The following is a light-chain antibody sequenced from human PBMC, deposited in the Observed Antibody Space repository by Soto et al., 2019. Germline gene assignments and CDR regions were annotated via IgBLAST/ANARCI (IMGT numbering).Light chain of an antibody. Sequence: QSVLTQPASVSGSPGQSITISCTGTTSDVGSHNFVSWYQQLPGKAPKLLIYEVTNRPSGTSNRFSGSKSGNTASLTSYGLQAEDEADYYCSSFTNSILVFGGGTKLTVL. CDR1: TSDVGSHNF. CDR3: SSFTNSILV. CDR2: EVT. V-gene: IGLV2-14*01. J-gene: IGLJ3*02.